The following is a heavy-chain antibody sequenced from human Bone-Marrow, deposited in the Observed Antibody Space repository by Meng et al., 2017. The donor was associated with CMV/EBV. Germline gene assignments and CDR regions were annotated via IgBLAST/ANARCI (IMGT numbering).Heavy chain of an antibody. Sequence: GESLKISCAASGFTFSSYEMHWVRQAPGKGLEWLSHIDSSGSVIYYTDSVKGRFTISRDNSKNTLYLQMNSLRAEDTAVYYSVLSSSGYYTPFDYWGQGTLVTVSS. J-gene: IGHJ4*02. CDR3: VLSSSGYYTPFDY. CDR2: IDSSGSVI. V-gene: IGHV3-48*03. CDR1: GFTFSSYE. D-gene: IGHD3-22*01.